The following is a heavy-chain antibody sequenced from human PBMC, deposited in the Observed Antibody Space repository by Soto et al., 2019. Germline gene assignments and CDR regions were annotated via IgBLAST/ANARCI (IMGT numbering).Heavy chain of an antibody. D-gene: IGHD3-16*01. J-gene: IGHJ4*02. CDR2: TKYDGNNK. CDR1: GFRFKSFV. Sequence: VQLVESGGGVVQPGASLRLSCAASGFRFKSFVMHWVRQAPGKGLEWVAFTKYDGNNKDYGDSVKGRFTVSRDNSQNTLHLQMDFLRPEDTALYSCARWGTTGGFDLWGQGTLVSVSS. CDR3: ARWGTTGGFDL. V-gene: IGHV3-30*19.